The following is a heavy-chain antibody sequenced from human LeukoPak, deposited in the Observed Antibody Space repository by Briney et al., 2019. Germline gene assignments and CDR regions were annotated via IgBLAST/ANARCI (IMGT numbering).Heavy chain of an antibody. CDR2: VSYEGTNK. D-gene: IGHD6-19*01. V-gene: IGHV3-30-3*01. J-gene: IGHJ5*02. CDR1: GFTFSSYA. CDR3: ARGPSYSSGWYSGRWFDP. Sequence: GRSLRLSCAASGFTFSSYAMHWVRHAPGKGLEWVAVVSYEGTNKYYADSVKGRFTISRDNSKNTLYLQMNSLRAEDTAMYYCARGPSYSSGWYSGRWFDPWGQGTLVTVSS.